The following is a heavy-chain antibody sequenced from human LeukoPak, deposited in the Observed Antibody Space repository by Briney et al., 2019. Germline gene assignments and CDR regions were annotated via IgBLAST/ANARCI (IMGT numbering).Heavy chain of an antibody. V-gene: IGHV3-30*03. J-gene: IGHJ4*02. CDR1: GFTLGTYG. D-gene: IGHD3-10*01. Sequence: GGSLRLSCAASGFTLGTYGMHWVRQAPGKGLEWVAMISYDGNSKQYADLVKGRFTISRDNSKNSLYLQMSSLRAEDTAVYYCARGGRPDYWGQGTLVTVSS. CDR3: ARGGRPDY. CDR2: ISYDGNSK.